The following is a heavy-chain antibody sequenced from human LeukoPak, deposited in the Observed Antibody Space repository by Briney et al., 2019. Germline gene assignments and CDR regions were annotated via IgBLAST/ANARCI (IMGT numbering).Heavy chain of an antibody. Sequence: PGGSLRLSCAASGFTFSSYWMSWVRQAPGKGLEWVANIKQDGSEKYYVDSVKGRFTISRDNAKNSLYLQMNSLRAEDTAVYYCARDPVLAAAGTADYWGQGTLVTVSS. V-gene: IGHV3-7*01. CDR1: GFTFSSYW. D-gene: IGHD6-13*01. CDR3: ARDPVLAAAGTADY. CDR2: IKQDGSEK. J-gene: IGHJ4*02.